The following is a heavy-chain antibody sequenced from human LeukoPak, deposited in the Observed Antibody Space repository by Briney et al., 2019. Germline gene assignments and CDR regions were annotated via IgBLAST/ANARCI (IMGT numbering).Heavy chain of an antibody. Sequence: ASVKVSCKASGYTFTGYYMHWVRQAPGQGLEWMGWINPNSGGTNYAQKFQGRVTMTRDTSISTAYMELSRLRSDDTAVYYCARGEGAIAAAVYFDYWGQGTLVTVSS. V-gene: IGHV1-2*02. J-gene: IGHJ4*02. D-gene: IGHD6-13*01. CDR1: GYTFTGYY. CDR2: INPNSGGT. CDR3: ARGEGAIAAAVYFDY.